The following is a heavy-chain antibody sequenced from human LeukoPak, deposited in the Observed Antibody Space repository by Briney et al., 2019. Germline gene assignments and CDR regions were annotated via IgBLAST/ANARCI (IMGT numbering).Heavy chain of an antibody. D-gene: IGHD4-17*01. CDR2: IYTSGST. CDR1: GGSISSYY. Sequence: SETLSLTCTVSGGSISSYYWSWIRQPAGKVLEWIGRIYTSGSTNYNPSLKSRVTMSVDTSKNQFSLKLSSVTAADTAVYYCARGLDDYGDYALYYFDYWGQGTLVTVSS. V-gene: IGHV4-4*07. J-gene: IGHJ4*02. CDR3: ARGLDDYGDYALYYFDY.